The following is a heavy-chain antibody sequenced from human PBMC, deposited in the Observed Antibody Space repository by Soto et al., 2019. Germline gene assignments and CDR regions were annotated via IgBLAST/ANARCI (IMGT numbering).Heavy chain of an antibody. V-gene: IGHV1-2*02. Sequence: GASVKVSCKASGYTFTGYYMHWVRQAPGQGLEWMGWINPNSGGTSYAQKFQGRVTMTRDTPISTAYMELSGLRSDDTAVYYCAREFAYYYDSSGSLWGQGTLVTVSS. CDR3: AREFAYYYDSSGSL. CDR2: INPNSGGT. J-gene: IGHJ4*02. D-gene: IGHD3-22*01. CDR1: GYTFTGYY.